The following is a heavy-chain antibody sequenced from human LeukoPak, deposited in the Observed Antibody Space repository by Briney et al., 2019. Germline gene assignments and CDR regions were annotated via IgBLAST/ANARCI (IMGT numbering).Heavy chain of an antibody. Sequence: SETLSLTCTVSGGSISTYYWSWIRQPPGKGLEWIGYIYTSGSTNYNPSLKSRVTISVDTSKNQFSLKLSSVTAADTAVYYCARHGPSYYYDYYMDVWGKGTTVTVSS. V-gene: IGHV4-4*09. CDR2: IYTSGST. CDR3: ARHGPSYYYDYYMDV. CDR1: GGSISTYY. J-gene: IGHJ6*03.